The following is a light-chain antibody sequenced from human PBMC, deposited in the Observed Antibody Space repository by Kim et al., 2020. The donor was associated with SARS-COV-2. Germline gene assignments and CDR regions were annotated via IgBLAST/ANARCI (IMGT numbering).Light chain of an antibody. J-gene: IGLJ3*02. Sequence: QSALTQPASVSGSPGQSITISCTGTTNDVGNSNLVSWYQRHPGKAPKLIIYEVSKRPSGVSDRFSGSKSGNTASLTISGLQAEDEADYYCSSYTSSSTGVFGGGTQLTVL. CDR3: SSYTSSSTGV. V-gene: IGLV2-14*02. CDR2: EVS. CDR1: TNDVGNSNL.